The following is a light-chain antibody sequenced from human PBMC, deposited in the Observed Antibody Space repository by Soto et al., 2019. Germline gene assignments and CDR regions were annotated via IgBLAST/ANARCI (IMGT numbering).Light chain of an antibody. CDR1: TSNIGTNI. CDR3: SVWDKSLNGWRV. CDR2: ANN. J-gene: IGLJ1*01. V-gene: IGLV1-44*01. Sequence: QSVVTQPPSASGTPGQRVTISCYGSTSNIGTNIVTWYQQFPGTAPKVLIYANNQRPSGVPDRFSGSKSGTSASLTISGLQSEDEADYFCSVWDKSLNGWRVFGTGTKLTVL.